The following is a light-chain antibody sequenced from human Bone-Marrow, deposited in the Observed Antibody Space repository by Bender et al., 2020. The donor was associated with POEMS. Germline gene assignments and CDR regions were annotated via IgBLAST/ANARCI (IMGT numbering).Light chain of an antibody. Sequence: QSVLTPPPSVSGAPGQRVTISCTGSSSNTGSGYDINWYQHLPGTAPKLLIYGYNNRPSGVPDRFSGSKSGTSASLTISGLQAEDEADYYCCSYTSASTWVFGGGTKLTVL. CDR2: GYN. V-gene: IGLV1-40*01. CDR1: SSNTGSGYD. CDR3: CSYTSASTWV. J-gene: IGLJ3*02.